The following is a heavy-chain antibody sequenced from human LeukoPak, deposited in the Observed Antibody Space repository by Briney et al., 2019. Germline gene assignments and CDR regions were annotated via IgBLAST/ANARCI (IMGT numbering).Heavy chain of an antibody. D-gene: IGHD4-17*01. CDR2: IKNKADGGTT. CDR1: GLNFNNAW. J-gene: IGHJ4*02. Sequence: GGSLRLSCAASGLNFNNAWMSWVRQAPGKGLEWVGRIKNKADGGTTDYAAPVKGRFTISRDDSKITLFLQMNSLKTEDTAMYYCTTDPGDFPDHWGQGTLVTVSS. V-gene: IGHV3-15*01. CDR3: TTDPGDFPDH.